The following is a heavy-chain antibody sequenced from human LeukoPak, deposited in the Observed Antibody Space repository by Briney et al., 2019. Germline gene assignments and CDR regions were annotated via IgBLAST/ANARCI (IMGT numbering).Heavy chain of an antibody. V-gene: IGHV4-4*09. J-gene: IGHJ4*02. CDR1: GVSISRFY. D-gene: IGHD1-1*01. CDR3: VQTTGWPGFDY. CDR2: IYSGAPT. Sequence: PSETLSLTCTTSGVSISRFYWSWVRQPPGKGLEWIGNIYSGAPTYFNPSLKSRVIISVDTSKNQFSLNLTSVTAADTAMYYCVQTTGWPGFDYWGQGILVTVSS.